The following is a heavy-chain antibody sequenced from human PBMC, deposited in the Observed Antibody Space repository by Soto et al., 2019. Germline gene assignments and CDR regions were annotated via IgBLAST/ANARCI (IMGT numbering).Heavy chain of an antibody. J-gene: IGHJ6*01. D-gene: IGHD3-10*01. CDR2: ISGSGDST. CDR1: VFTFSSYGMTFSSYS. V-gene: IGHV3-23*01. Sequence: PVGSLRLSCAASVFTFSSYGMTFSSYSMSWFRQAPGKGLEWVSTISGSGDSTYYADSVKGRFTISRDNSKNTLFLQMNSLRAGDTALYYCAKFREYYQGSGSRTYSFYGMQVWGQATTVKVS. CDR3: AKFREYYQGSGSRTYSFYGMQV.